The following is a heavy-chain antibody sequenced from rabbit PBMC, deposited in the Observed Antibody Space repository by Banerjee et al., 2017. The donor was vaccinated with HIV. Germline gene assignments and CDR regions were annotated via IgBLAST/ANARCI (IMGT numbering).Heavy chain of an antibody. V-gene: IGHV1S40*01. CDR1: GFTFSSYW. CDR3: AKDYYSGGNYYPDWLDL. J-gene: IGHJ5*01. D-gene: IGHD1-1*01. Sequence: QSLEESGGDLVKPGASLTLTCTASGFTFSSYWICWVRQAPGKGLEWIACIDAGSNGSTYYASWAKGRFTISKTSSTTVTLQVTSLTAADTATYFCAKDYYSGGNYYPDWLDLWGQGTLVTVS. CDR2: IDAGSNGST.